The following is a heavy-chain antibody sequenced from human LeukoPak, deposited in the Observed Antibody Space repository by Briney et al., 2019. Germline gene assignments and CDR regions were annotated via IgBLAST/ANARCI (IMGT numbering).Heavy chain of an antibody. D-gene: IGHD3-3*01. Sequence: TSETLSLTCTSSGDSISSSTYYWGWIRQPPGKGLEWIGSMCYSGNTYYNPSLKSRVTISVDTSKNQFSLKLSSVTAADTAVYYCARQPDYDFWSGWSNWFDPWGQGTLVTVSS. CDR2: MCYSGNT. CDR3: ARQPDYDFWSGWSNWFDP. V-gene: IGHV4-39*01. J-gene: IGHJ5*02. CDR1: GDSISSSTYY.